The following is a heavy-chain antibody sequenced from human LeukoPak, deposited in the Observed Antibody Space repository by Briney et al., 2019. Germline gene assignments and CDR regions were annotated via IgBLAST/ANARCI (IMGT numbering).Heavy chain of an antibody. J-gene: IGHJ4*02. CDR3: AGRGSSWYAAVY. V-gene: IGHV3-7*02. CDR2: INQDGREK. D-gene: IGHD6-13*01. Sequence: PGGSLRLSCAASGFTFSTYWMTWVRQAPGKGLEWVANINQDGREKYYVDSVKGRFTISRDNAKNSLYLRMNSLRAEDTAVYYCAGRGSSWYAAVYWGQGTVVTVSA. CDR1: GFTFSTYW.